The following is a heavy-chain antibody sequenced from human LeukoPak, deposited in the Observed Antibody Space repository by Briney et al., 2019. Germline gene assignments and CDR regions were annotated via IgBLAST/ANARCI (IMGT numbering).Heavy chain of an antibody. CDR1: GFTFSSYA. CDR3: AKSSGFYESYYYMDV. J-gene: IGHJ6*03. CDR2: ISGGGGST. V-gene: IGHV3-23*01. Sequence: GGSLRLSCAASGFTFSSYAMSWVRQAPGKGLEWVSAISGGGGSTYYADSVKGRFTISRDNSKSTLYLQMNSLRAEDTAVYYCAKSSGFYESYYYMDVWGKGTTVTVSS. D-gene: IGHD3-22*01.